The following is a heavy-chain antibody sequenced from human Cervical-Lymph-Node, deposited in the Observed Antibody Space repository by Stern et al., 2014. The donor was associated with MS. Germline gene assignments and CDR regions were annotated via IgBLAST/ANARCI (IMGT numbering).Heavy chain of an antibody. CDR3: ARDTAAVAVPGAVQMGLDY. Sequence: VQLVESGGGVVQPGRSLRLSCAASGFSFSSFAMHWVRQAPGKGLGWVAVIWDDGSDKYYTDSVKGRFTISRDNSKNTLSLQINSLRAEDTAVYYCARDTAAVAVPGAVQMGLDYWGQGTLVSVSS. CDR1: GFSFSSFA. V-gene: IGHV3-33*01. J-gene: IGHJ4*02. CDR2: IWDDGSDK. D-gene: IGHD2-2*01.